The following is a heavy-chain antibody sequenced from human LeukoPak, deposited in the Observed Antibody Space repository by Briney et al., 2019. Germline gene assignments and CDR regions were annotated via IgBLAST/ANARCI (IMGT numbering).Heavy chain of an antibody. J-gene: IGHJ4*02. CDR3: ARELSPSGNYDC. CDR2: INPSGGST. D-gene: IGHD1-26*01. CDR1: GYTFTNFY. V-gene: IGHV1-46*01. Sequence: ASVKVSCKTSGYTFTNFYLHWVRQAPGQGVEWMGIINPSGGSTSYAQKFQGRVTVTRDTSTSTVYMELSSLRSEDTAVYYCARELSPSGNYDCWGQGTLVTVSS.